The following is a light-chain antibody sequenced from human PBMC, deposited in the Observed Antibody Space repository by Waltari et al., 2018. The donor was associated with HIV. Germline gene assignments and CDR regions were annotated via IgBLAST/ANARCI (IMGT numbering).Light chain of an antibody. CDR2: SAS. CDR3: LQHHHYPLT. V-gene: IGKV1-17*01. J-gene: IGKJ4*01. Sequence: DIQMTQSPSSLSASVGDRVAVTCRASQDIGSDLAWYQQRGTAAPKRLIYSASSLQNGVPSRFSGVGSGTDFTLTINGLRPEDSATYFCLQHHHYPLTFGGGT. CDR1: QDIGSD.